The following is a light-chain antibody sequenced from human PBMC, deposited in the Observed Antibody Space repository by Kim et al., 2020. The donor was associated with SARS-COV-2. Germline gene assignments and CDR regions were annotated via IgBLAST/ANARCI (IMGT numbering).Light chain of an antibody. V-gene: IGKV3-11*01. CDR1: QSVSSY. CDR2: DAS. Sequence: EIVLTQSPATLSFSPGERATLSCRASQSVSSYLAWYQQKPGQAPRLLIYDASNRATGIPARFSGSGSGTDFTLTISSLEPEDFAVYYCQQRSNWFTFGGGTKVDIK. J-gene: IGKJ4*01. CDR3: QQRSNWFT.